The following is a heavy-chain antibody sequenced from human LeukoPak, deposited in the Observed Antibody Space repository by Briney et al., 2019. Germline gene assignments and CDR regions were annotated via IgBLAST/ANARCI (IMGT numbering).Heavy chain of an antibody. Sequence: SETLSLTCTVSGGSISGSSYYWGWIRQPPGKGLEWIGSIYYSGDTYYNPSLKSRVTISVDTSKNQFSLKLSSVTAADTAVYYCARDVRGIATADPLDWGQGTLVTVSS. V-gene: IGHV4-39*07. CDR3: ARDVRGIATADPLD. CDR2: IYYSGDT. J-gene: IGHJ4*02. D-gene: IGHD6-13*01. CDR1: GGSISGSSYY.